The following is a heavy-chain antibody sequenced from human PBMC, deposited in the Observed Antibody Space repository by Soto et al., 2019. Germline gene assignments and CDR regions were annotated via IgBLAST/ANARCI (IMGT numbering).Heavy chain of an antibody. CDR1: GFTFSSYG. V-gene: IGHV3-30*18. Sequence: QVQLVESGGGVVQPGRSLRLSCAASGFTFSSYGMHWVRQAPGKGLEWVAVTSYDGSNKYYADSVKGRFTISRDNSKNTLYLQMNSLRAEDTAVYYCAKEGPPRYYDILTGYYPYYYGMDVWGQGTTVTVSS. CDR3: AKEGPPRYYDILTGYYPYYYGMDV. J-gene: IGHJ6*02. CDR2: TSYDGSNK. D-gene: IGHD3-9*01.